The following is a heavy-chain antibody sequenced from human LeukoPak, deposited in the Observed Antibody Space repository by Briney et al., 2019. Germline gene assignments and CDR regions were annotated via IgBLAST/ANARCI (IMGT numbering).Heavy chain of an antibody. CDR2: IYYSGNT. CDR1: GVSISSSNSY. Sequence: SETLSLTCTVSGVSISSSNSYWGWIRQPPGKGLEWIGSIYYSGNTYYNASLKSRVTISVDTSKNQFSLKLSSVTAADTAVYYCARLWEEDGDYFFDYWGQGTLVTVSS. J-gene: IGHJ4*02. V-gene: IGHV4-39*01. CDR3: ARLWEEDGDYFFDY. D-gene: IGHD4-17*01.